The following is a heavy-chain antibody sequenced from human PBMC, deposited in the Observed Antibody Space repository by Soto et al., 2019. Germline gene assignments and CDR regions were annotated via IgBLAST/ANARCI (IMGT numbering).Heavy chain of an antibody. J-gene: IGHJ4*02. D-gene: IGHD3-9*01. CDR1: GFTPTTTP. CDR3: ATSFRYFDN. CDR2: ISGTASRT. V-gene: IGHV3-23*01. Sequence: GGSLRLSCAGSGFTPTTTPLSWIRQPPGKGLEWVTTISGTASRTYYVDSVKGRFFISRDNSKNTVTLQMNNLTVDDTPVYYCATSFRYFDNWGQGTRVTSPQ.